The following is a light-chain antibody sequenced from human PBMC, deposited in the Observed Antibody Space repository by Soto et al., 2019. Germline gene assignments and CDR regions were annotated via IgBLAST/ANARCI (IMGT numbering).Light chain of an antibody. V-gene: IGLV4-60*03. Sequence: QSVLTQSSSASASLGSSVNLTCTLSSGHRSYIIAWHQQQPGKAPRFLMRLESSGSQNKGSGVPDRSSGSSSGAARYLTISNLQSEDEADYYCETWNSNTRVFGGGTKLTVL. CDR3: ETWNSNTRV. CDR2: LESSGSQ. CDR1: SGHRSYI. J-gene: IGLJ3*02.